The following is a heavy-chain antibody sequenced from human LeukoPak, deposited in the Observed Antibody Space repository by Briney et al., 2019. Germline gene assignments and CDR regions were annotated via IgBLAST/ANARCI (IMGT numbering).Heavy chain of an antibody. CDR3: AKGHCSGGSFLCYYYYMDV. J-gene: IGHJ6*03. V-gene: IGHV3-23*01. Sequence: GGSLRLSCAASGFTFSSYGMNWVRQAPGKGLEWVSAISGSGGSTYYADSVKGRFTISRDNSKNTLYLQMNSLRAEDTAVYYCAKGHCSGGSFLCYYYYMDVWGKGTTVTISS. D-gene: IGHD2-15*01. CDR2: ISGSGGST. CDR1: GFTFSSYG.